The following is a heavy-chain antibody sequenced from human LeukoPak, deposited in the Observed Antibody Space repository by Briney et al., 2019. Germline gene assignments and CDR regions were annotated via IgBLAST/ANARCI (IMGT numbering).Heavy chain of an antibody. J-gene: IGHJ5*02. CDR1: GGSIIIGSYY. D-gene: IGHD2-2*01. V-gene: IGHV4-39*07. CDR2: IYYSGST. CDR3: ARENLEVVPAHWFDP. Sequence: SETLSLTCTVSGGSIIIGSYYWGWIRQPPGKGLEWIGSIYYSGSTYYNPSLKSRVTISVDTSKNQFSLKLTSVTAADTAVYYCARENLEVVPAHWFDPWGQGTLVTVSS.